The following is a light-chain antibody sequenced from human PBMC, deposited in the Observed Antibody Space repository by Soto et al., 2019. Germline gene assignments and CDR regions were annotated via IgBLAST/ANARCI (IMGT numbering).Light chain of an antibody. CDR1: QSVRSSY. CDR2: GAS. CDR3: HQYGDSPL. Sequence: EIVLTQSPGTLSLSPGERATLSCRASQSVRSSYLAWYQQKPGQAPRLLIYGASIRATGIPDRFGGSGSGTDFTLTISSLEPEDFAVYYCHQYGDSPLFGPGTKGDIK. V-gene: IGKV3-20*01. J-gene: IGKJ3*01.